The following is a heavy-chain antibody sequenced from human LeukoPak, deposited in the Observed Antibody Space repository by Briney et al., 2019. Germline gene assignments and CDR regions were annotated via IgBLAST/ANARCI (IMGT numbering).Heavy chain of an antibody. CDR1: GYSFINYG. V-gene: IGHV1-8*03. D-gene: IGHD2-2*02. CDR3: AREVGYCSSTSCYTGVDY. J-gene: IGHJ4*02. CDR2: MNPNSGNT. Sequence: GASVKVSCKASGYSFINYGFSWVRQATGQGLEWMGWMNPNSGNTGYAQKFQGRVTITRNTSISTAYMELSSLRSEDTAVYYCAREVGYCSSTSCYTGVDYWGQGTLVTVSS.